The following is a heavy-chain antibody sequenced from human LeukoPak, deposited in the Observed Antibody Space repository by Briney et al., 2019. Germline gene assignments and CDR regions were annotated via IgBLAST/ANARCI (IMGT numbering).Heavy chain of an antibody. J-gene: IGHJ4*02. Sequence: ASVKVSCKASGYTFTSYGISWVRQAPGQGLEWMGWISAYNGNTNYAQKLQGRVTMTTDTSTSTAYMELRSLRSDDTAVYYCARDPTQSSSGWYGYWGQGTLVTVSS. CDR2: ISAYNGNT. D-gene: IGHD6-19*01. V-gene: IGHV1-18*01. CDR1: GYTFTSYG. CDR3: ARDPTQSSSGWYGY.